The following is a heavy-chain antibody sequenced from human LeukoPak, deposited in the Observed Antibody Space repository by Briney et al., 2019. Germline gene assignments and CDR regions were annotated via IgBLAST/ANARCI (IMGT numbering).Heavy chain of an antibody. CDR1: GFTLSRHA. CDR3: AKGDDIGKHPTRAYYFDT. Sequence: PGGSLRLSCAVSGFTLSRHAMSWVRQAPGRGMEWVSTTGLNSFNTLCAESVQGRFSISRDNSKNTLDLQMDNLRVDDTAVYYCAKGDDIGKHPTRAYYFDTWGQGTLVTVSS. CDR2: TGLNSFNT. V-gene: IGHV3-23*01. D-gene: IGHD5-24*01. J-gene: IGHJ4*02.